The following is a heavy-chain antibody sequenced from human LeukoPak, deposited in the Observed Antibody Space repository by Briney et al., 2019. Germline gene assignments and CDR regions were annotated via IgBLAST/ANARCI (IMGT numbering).Heavy chain of an antibody. Sequence: GGSLRLSCAASGFTFSNAWMSWVRHAPGKGLEWVGRIKRKADGGTTDYAGPVKDRFTISRDDSKTTLYLQMNSLKPDDTAVYFCNTGTAAADYWGQGTQVTVSS. CDR2: IKRKADGGTT. D-gene: IGHD6-25*01. J-gene: IGHJ4*02. V-gene: IGHV3-15*01. CDR3: NTGTAAADY. CDR1: GFTFSNAW.